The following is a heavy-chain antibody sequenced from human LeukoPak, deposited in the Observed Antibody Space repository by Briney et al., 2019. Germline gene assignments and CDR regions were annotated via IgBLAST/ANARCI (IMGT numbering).Heavy chain of an antibody. V-gene: IGHV4-39*02. J-gene: IGHJ4*02. CDR2: IYHSGST. D-gene: IGHD2-15*01. CDR3: ARLVCGGGSCPAEFDY. Sequence: PSETLSLTCIVSGGSISSGGHYWGWIRQPPGKGLEWIGSIYHSGSTYYNPSLNSRVTMFIDMSKNHFSLKMSSVTATDTAVYYCARLVCGGGSCPAEFDYWGQGTLVTVSS. CDR1: GGSISSGGHY.